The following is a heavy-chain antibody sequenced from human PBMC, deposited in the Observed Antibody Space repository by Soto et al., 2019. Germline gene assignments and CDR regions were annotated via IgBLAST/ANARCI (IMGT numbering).Heavy chain of an antibody. J-gene: IGHJ4*02. D-gene: IGHD4-17*01. Sequence: PGGSLRLSCAASGFTFSSYGMHWVRQAPGKGLEWVAVIWYDGSNKYYADSVKGRFTISRDNSKNTLYLQMNSLRAEDTAVYYCAREITVTTAFDYWGQGTLVTVSS. V-gene: IGHV3-33*01. CDR3: AREITVTTAFDY. CDR2: IWYDGSNK. CDR1: GFTFSSYG.